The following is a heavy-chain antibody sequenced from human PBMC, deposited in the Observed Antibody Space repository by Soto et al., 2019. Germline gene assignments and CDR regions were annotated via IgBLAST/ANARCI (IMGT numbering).Heavy chain of an antibody. V-gene: IGHV3-30*18. J-gene: IGHJ4*02. Sequence: QVQLVESGGGVVQPGRSLRLSCAASGFTFSSYGMHWVRQAPGKGLEWVAVISYDGSNKYYGDSVKGRFTISRDNSKNSLYLQMNSLRVEDTAVYYCAKERAKTTHFDSWGQGTLVTVSS. CDR1: GFTFSSYG. CDR3: AKERAKTTHFDS. D-gene: IGHD1-7*01. CDR2: ISYDGSNK.